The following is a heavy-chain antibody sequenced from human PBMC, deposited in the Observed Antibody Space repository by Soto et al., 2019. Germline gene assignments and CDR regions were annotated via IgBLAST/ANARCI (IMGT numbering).Heavy chain of an antibody. D-gene: IGHD3-3*01. Sequence: ASVKVSCKASGYTFTGYYMHWVRQAPGQGLEWMGWINPNSGGTNYAQKFQGRVTMTRDTSISTAYMELSRLRSDDTAVYYCARLGYDFWSGYYVGRQYYFDYWGQGTLVTVSS. CDR1: GYTFTGYY. CDR3: ARLGYDFWSGYYVGRQYYFDY. V-gene: IGHV1-2*02. J-gene: IGHJ4*02. CDR2: INPNSGGT.